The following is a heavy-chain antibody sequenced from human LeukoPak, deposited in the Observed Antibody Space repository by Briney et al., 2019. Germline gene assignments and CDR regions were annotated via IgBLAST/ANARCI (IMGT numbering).Heavy chain of an antibody. D-gene: IGHD6-19*01. CDR1: GFTFGDYA. CDR2: IKQDGSEK. J-gene: IGHJ4*02. CDR3: AREGSSGWYI. Sequence: PGRSLRLSCTASGFTFGDYALSWFRQAPGKGLEWVANIKQDGSEKYYVDSVKGRFTISRDNAKNSLYLQMNSLRAEDTAVYYCAREGSSGWYIWGQGTLVTVSS. V-gene: IGHV3-7*03.